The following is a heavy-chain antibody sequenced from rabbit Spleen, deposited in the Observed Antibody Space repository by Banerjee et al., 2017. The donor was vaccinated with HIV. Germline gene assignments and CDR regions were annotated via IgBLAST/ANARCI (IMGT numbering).Heavy chain of an antibody. Sequence: QEQLEESGGDLVKPEGSLTLTCTASGFSFSGSDFMCWVRQAPGKGLEWISCIASGSSGFTYSATWAKGRFTISKTSSTTVTLQMTSLTVADTATYFCARDTGSSFSSYGMDLWGPGTLVTVS. J-gene: IGHJ6*01. CDR1: GFSFSGSDF. D-gene: IGHD8-1*01. V-gene: IGHV1S45*01. CDR2: IASGSSGFT. CDR3: ARDTGSSFSSYGMDL.